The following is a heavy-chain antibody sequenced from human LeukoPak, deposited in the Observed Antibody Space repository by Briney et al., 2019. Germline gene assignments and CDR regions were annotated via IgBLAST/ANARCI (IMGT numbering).Heavy chain of an antibody. CDR2: ITMSGSVI. CDR1: GGSFIGYY. CDR3: ARGGWSRGWFDP. J-gene: IGHJ5*02. D-gene: IGHD6-19*01. V-gene: IGHV3-11*01. Sequence: LSLTCAVYGGSFIGYYWSWIRQAPGKGLEWISYITMSGSVIQYSASVKGRFTTSRDNAKNSVYLQMNSLRVEDTAVYYCARGGWSRGWFDPWGQGTLVTVSS.